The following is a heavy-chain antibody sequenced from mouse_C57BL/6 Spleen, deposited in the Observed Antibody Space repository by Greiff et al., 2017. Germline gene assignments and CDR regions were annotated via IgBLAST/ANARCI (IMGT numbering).Heavy chain of an antibody. Sequence: VQLQQPGAELVMPGASVKLSCKASGYTFTSYWMHWVKQRPGQGLEWIGEIDPSDSYTNYNQKFKGKSTLTVDKSSSTAYMQLSSLTSEDSAVYYCAILRKDDYWGQGTTLTVSA. CDR2: IDPSDSYT. CDR1: GYTFTSYW. CDR3: AILRKDDY. V-gene: IGHV1-69*01. D-gene: IGHD1-1*01. J-gene: IGHJ2*01.